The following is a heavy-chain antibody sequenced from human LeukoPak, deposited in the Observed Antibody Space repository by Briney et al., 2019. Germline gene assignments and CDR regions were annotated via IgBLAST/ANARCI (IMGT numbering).Heavy chain of an antibody. D-gene: IGHD2-15*01. CDR1: GFTFSSYS. J-gene: IGHJ4*02. CDR3: ARGMVVAATRNDY. V-gene: IGHV3-48*01. CDR2: ISSSSSTI. Sequence: VGSLRLSCAASGFTFSSYSMNWVRQAPGKGLEWVSYISSSSSTIYYADSVKGRFTISRDNAKNSLYLQMNSLRAEDTAVYYCARGMVVAATRNDYWGQGTLVTVSS.